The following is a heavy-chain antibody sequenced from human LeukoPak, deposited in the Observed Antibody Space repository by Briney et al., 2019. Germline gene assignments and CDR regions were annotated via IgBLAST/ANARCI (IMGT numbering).Heavy chain of an antibody. J-gene: IGHJ3*02. V-gene: IGHV3-74*03. Sequence: GGSLRLSCAASGFIFNRYYMHWVRQVPGERLVWVSHIHNDVTSTKYADSVKGRFTISRDNAKNSLYLQMNSLRPEDMALYYCAKETIYCSGGSCYHDAFDIWGQGTMVTVSS. D-gene: IGHD2-15*01. CDR2: IHNDVTST. CDR1: GFIFNRYY. CDR3: AKETIYCSGGSCYHDAFDI.